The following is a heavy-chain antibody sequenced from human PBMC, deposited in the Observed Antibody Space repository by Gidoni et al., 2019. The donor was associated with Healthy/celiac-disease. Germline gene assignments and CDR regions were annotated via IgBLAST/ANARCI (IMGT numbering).Heavy chain of an antibody. CDR2: ISSSSSYI. CDR3: ARETPTYYDFWSGRYYFDY. V-gene: IGHV3-21*01. Sequence: EVQLVESGGGLVKPGGSLRLSCAASGFTFSSYSMNWVRQAPGKGLEWVSSISSSSSYIYYADSVKGRFTISRDNAKNSLYLQMNSLRAEDTAVYYCARETPTYYDFWSGRYYFDYWGQGTLVTVSS. J-gene: IGHJ4*02. D-gene: IGHD3-3*01. CDR1: GFTFSSYS.